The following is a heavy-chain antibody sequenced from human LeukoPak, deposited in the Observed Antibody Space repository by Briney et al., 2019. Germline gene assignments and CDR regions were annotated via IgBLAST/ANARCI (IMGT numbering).Heavy chain of an antibody. CDR2: INHSVST. V-gene: IGHV4-34*01. D-gene: IGHD2-2*01. CDR3: ARGRRYCSSTSCRNYYYYYYMDV. CDR1: GGSFSGYY. J-gene: IGHJ6*03. Sequence: SETLSLTCAVDGGSFSGYYWSWIRQPPGKGLEWIGEINHSVSTNYNPSLKSQATISVDTPKNQFSLKLSSVTAADTAVYYCARGRRYCSSTSCRNYYYYYYMDVWGKGTTVTVSS.